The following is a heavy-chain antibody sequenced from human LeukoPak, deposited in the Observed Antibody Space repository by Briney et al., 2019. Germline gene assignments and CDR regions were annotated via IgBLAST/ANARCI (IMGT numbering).Heavy chain of an antibody. CDR2: IYHSGST. CDR3: ARDPDTAMVGFDY. V-gene: IGHV4-4*02. CDR1: GGSISSSNW. J-gene: IGHJ4*02. D-gene: IGHD5-18*01. Sequence: PSETLSLTCAVSGGSISSSNWWSWVRQPPGKGLEWIGEIYHSGSTNYNPSLKSRVTISVDKSKNQFSLKLSSVTAADAAVYYCARDPDTAMVGFDYWGQGTLVTVSS.